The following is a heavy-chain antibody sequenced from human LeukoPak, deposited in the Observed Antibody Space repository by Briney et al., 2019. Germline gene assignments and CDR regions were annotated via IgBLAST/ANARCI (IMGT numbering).Heavy chain of an antibody. J-gene: IGHJ4*02. CDR3: ARAFGVVIYFDY. CDR2: IHHSGST. D-gene: IGHD3-3*01. V-gene: IGHV4-38-2*02. CDR1: GYSISSGSY. Sequence: SETLSLTCTVSGYSISSGSYWGWIRQPPGKGLEWIGSIHHSGSTYYNPSLKSRVTISVDTSKNHFSLKLTSVTAADTAVYYCARAFGVVIYFDYWGQGTLVTVSS.